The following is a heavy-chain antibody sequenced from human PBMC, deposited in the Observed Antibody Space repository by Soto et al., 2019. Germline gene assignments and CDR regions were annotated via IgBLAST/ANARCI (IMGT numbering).Heavy chain of an antibody. CDR2: IVVGSGNT. CDR3: AADYSSLRGSAFDI. Sequence: VASVKVSCKASGFTFTSSAVQWVRQARGQRLEWIGWIVVGSGNTNYAQKFQERVTITRDMSTSTAYMELSSLRSEDTAVYYCAADYSSLRGSAFDIWGQGTMVTVSS. D-gene: IGHD1-26*01. CDR1: GFTFTSSA. V-gene: IGHV1-58*01. J-gene: IGHJ3*02.